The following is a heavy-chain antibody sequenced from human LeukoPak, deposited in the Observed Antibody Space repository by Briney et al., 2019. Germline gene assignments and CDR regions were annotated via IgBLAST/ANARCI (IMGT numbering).Heavy chain of an antibody. CDR1: GFSFSNYW. CDR3: AKDGGGGTYSFDY. J-gene: IGHJ4*02. CDR2: IDHDGSQK. V-gene: IGHV3-30*02. D-gene: IGHD3-16*01. Sequence: GGSLRLSCVVSGFSFSNYWMDWVRQAPGKGLEWVTFIDHDGSQKFYADSVKGRFTISRDNSKNALYLHINSLRPEDTAVYYCAKDGGGGTYSFDYWGQGSLVTVSS.